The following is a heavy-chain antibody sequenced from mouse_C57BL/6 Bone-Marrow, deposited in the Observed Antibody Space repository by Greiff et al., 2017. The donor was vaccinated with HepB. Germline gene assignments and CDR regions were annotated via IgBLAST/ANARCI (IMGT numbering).Heavy chain of an antibody. CDR2: INPYNGGT. CDR1: GYTFTDYY. J-gene: IGHJ3*01. CDR3: ARSAGDYYYYGSSFAY. D-gene: IGHD1-1*01. Sequence: VQLQQSGPVLVKPGASVKMSCKASGYTFTDYYMNWVKQSHGKSLEWIGVINPYNGGTSYNQKFKGKATLTVDKSSSTAYMELNSLTSEDSAVYYCARSAGDYYYYGSSFAYWGQGTLVTVSA. V-gene: IGHV1-19*01.